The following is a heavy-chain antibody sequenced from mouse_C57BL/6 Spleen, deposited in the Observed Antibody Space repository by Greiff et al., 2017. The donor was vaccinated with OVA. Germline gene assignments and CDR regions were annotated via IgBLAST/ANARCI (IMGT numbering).Heavy chain of an antibody. CDR3: ARHERYYVDY. V-gene: IGHV1-81*01. CDR1: GYTFTSYG. Sequence: QVQLQQSGAELARPGASVKLSCKASGYTFTSYGIHWVKQRTGQGLEWIGKIYPSSGSTYYNEKFKGKATLTVDKSSSTAYMELRSLTSEDSAVYYCARHERYYVDYWGQGTTLTVSS. J-gene: IGHJ2*01. CDR2: IYPSSGST.